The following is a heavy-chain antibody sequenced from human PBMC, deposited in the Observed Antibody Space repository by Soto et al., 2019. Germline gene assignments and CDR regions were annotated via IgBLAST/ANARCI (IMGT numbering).Heavy chain of an antibody. D-gene: IGHD1-26*01. CDR2: VSGYNGHT. CDR3: ARLVGPTSSENWFDS. V-gene: IGHV1-18*01. Sequence: QVKLEQSGGEVKKPGASVKVSCKASGYTFPSYGITWVRQAPGQGLEWMGWVSGYNGHTNYAQKFQGRVTMTRDMSTATAYMELRNLRSDDTAVYYCARLVGPTSSENWFDSWGQGTLVTVSA. J-gene: IGHJ5*01. CDR1: GYTFPSYG.